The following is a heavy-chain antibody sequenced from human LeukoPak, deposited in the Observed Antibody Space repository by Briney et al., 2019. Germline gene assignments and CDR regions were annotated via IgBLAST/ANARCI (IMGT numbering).Heavy chain of an antibody. V-gene: IGHV3-48*02. CDR1: GFTFSRYS. CDR3: ARTWLSSGFLFGY. D-gene: IGHD3-22*01. J-gene: IGHJ4*02. Sequence: GGSLRLSCAVSGFTFSRYSMNWVRQAPVKGLEWVSYISSSSSTMYYADSVKGRFTISRDNAKNSLYLQMNSLRDEDTAVYYCARTWLSSGFLFGYWGQGTLVTVSS. CDR2: ISSSSSTM.